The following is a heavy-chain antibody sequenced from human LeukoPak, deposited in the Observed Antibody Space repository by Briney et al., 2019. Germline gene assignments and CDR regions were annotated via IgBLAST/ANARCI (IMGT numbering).Heavy chain of an antibody. CDR1: GFTFSDYW. Sequence: ETGGSLRLSCAASGFTFSDYWMHWVRQVPGKGLVWVSRINADGSFTNHADSVKGRFTISRDNAENTLYLQMNSLRAEDTAVYYCVRGARLPGIDYWGQGTLVTVSS. CDR2: INADGSFT. J-gene: IGHJ4*02. CDR3: VRGARLPGIDY. V-gene: IGHV3-74*01.